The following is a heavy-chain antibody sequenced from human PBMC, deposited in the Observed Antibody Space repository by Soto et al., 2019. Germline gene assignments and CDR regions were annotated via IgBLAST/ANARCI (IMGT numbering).Heavy chain of an antibody. V-gene: IGHV3-21*01. J-gene: IGHJ4*02. Sequence: GGSLRLSCAASGFTFSSYTMIWVRQAPGKGLEWVSSISSSSSYIYYADSVKGRFTISRDNSKNTLYLQMGSLRAEDMAVYYCARVRSNWNDVGFDYWGQGTLVTVSS. CDR1: GFTFSSYT. D-gene: IGHD1-20*01. CDR3: ARVRSNWNDVGFDY. CDR2: ISSSSSYI.